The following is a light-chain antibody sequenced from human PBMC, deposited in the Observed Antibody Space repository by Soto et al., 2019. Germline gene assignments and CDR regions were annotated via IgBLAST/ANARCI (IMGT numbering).Light chain of an antibody. CDR3: CSFAGFYTSYV. J-gene: IGLJ1*01. V-gene: IGLV2-11*01. Sequence: QSVLTQPRSVSGSPGQSVTISCTGTSNYVSWYQQDPGKAPKLIIYDVSKRPSGVPDRFSGSKSGNTASLTISGLQAEDEADYSCCSFAGFYTSYVFGTGTKVTVL. CDR1: SNY. CDR2: DVS.